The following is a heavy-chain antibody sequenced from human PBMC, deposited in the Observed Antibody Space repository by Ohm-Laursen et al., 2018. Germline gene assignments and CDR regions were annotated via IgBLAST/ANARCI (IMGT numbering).Heavy chain of an antibody. J-gene: IGHJ4*02. V-gene: IGHV3-74*01. Sequence: SLRLSCSAFGFTFSSYWMHWVRQAPGKGLVWVSRINSDGSSTTYADSVKGRFTISRDNSKNTLYLQMNSLRAEDTAVYYCAKGSSWNWGQGTLVTVSS. CDR2: INSDGSST. D-gene: IGHD6-13*01. CDR1: GFTFSSYW. CDR3: AKGSSWN.